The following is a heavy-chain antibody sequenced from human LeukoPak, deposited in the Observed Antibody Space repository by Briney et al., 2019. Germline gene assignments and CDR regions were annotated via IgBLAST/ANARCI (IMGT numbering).Heavy chain of an antibody. V-gene: IGHV3-48*03. CDR3: ARAVDPHYYDSSGFDY. D-gene: IGHD3-22*01. CDR1: GFSFSSYE. CDR2: ISSSGSTT. Sequence: GGSLRLSCAASGFSFSSYEMNWVRQAPGKGLEWVSYISSSGSTTHYADSVKGRFTISRDNAKNSLYLQMNSLRAEDTAVYYCARAVDPHYYDSSGFDYWGQGTLATVSS. J-gene: IGHJ4*02.